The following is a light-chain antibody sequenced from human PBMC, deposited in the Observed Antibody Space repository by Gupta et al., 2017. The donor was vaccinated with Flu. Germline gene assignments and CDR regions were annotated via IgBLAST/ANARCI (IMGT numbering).Light chain of an antibody. CDR1: SSDIGAYSY. J-gene: IGLJ2*01. V-gene: IGLV2-14*04. CDR3: SSFTSRDTLV. CDR2: GVS. Sequence: SIRASCIGTSSDIGAYSYVSWYQQHPGKAPKLIIYGVSDRPSGVSDRFSGSKSGNTASLTISGLQSEDEADYFCSSFTSRDTLVFGGGTKLTVL.